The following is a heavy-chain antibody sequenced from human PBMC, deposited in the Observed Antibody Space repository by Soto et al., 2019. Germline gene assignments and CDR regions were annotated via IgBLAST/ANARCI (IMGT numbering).Heavy chain of an antibody. CDR3: ARHITAMGKKVFDY. CDR1: GYSFTSYW. J-gene: IGHJ4*02. Sequence: PAESLTISCKVSGYSFTSYWIVWVRQMPGKGLEWMGIIYPGDSDTRYSPSFQGQVTISADKSISTAYLQWSSLKASDTAMYYCARHITAMGKKVFDYWGQGTMVTVSS. D-gene: IGHD5-18*01. V-gene: IGHV5-51*01. CDR2: IYPGDSDT.